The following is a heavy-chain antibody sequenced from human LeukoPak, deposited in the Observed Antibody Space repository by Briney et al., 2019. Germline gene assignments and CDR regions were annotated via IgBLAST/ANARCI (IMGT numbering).Heavy chain of an antibody. D-gene: IGHD3-22*01. J-gene: IGHJ4*02. Sequence: SETMSLTCTVSGGSISSSSYYWGWIRQPPGKGLEWIGSIYYSGSTYYNPSLKSRVTISVDTSKNQFSLKLSSVTAADTAVYYCARDSSSGYPDYWGQGTLVTVSS. CDR3: ARDSSSGYPDY. CDR2: IYYSGST. CDR1: GGSISSSSYY. V-gene: IGHV4-39*02.